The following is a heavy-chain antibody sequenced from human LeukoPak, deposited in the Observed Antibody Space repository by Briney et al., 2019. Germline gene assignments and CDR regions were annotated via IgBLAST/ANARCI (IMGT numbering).Heavy chain of an antibody. CDR1: GYTFTSYY. Sequence: SVKVSCKASGYTFTSYYMHWVRQAPGQGLEWMGGIIPIFGTANYAQKFQGRVTITTDESTSTAYMELSSLRSEDTAVYYCARAFYDSSGYYFHYWGQGTLVTVSS. CDR3: ARAFYDSSGYYFHY. V-gene: IGHV1-69*05. CDR2: IIPIFGTA. J-gene: IGHJ4*02. D-gene: IGHD3-22*01.